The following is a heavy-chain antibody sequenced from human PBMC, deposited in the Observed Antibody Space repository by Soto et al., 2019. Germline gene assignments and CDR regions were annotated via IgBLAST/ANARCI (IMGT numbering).Heavy chain of an antibody. V-gene: IGHV3-23*01. J-gene: IGHJ4*02. CDR3: AKWATISPKGDY. CDR2: ISGSGGST. D-gene: IGHD5-12*01. CDR1: GLTFSSYG. Sequence: PGGSLRLSCAASGLTFSSYGRSWVRQAPGKGLEWVSAISGSGGSTYYADSVKGRFTISRDNSKNTLYLQMNSLRAEDTAVYYCAKWATISPKGDYWGQGTLVTVSS.